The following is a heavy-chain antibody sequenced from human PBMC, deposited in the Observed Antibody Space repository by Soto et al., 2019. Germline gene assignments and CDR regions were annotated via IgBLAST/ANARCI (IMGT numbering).Heavy chain of an antibody. CDR1: GFTFSDTL. CDR3: ESDLVSASPRAFDAFVV. D-gene: IGHD1-26*01. V-gene: IGHV1-3*01. J-gene: IGHJ3*01. Sequence: QVQLVQSGAEMKKPGASVNISCQASGFTFSDTLINWVRQGPGQGLEWMGWINPANGNTRYSESFQGRVTISSLAAASTAYVALNDPTSEDTAVYPSESDLVSASPRAFDAFVVWGQGTVITVSS. CDR2: INPANGNT.